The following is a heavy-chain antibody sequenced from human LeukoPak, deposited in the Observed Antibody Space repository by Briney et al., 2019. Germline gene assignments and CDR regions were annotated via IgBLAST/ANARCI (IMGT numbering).Heavy chain of an antibody. CDR2: IYTSATT. CDR3: ARDVYDFWSGYYD. V-gene: IGHV4-61*02. J-gene: IGHJ4*02. CDR1: GGSISSGAYD. Sequence: SQTLSLTCTVSGGSISSGAYDYDWIRQPAGKGLEWIGRIYTSATTNYHPSLKSRLTISVDTSKNPFSLKLSSVTAADTAVYYCARDVYDFWSGYYDWGPGTLVTVSS. D-gene: IGHD3-3*01.